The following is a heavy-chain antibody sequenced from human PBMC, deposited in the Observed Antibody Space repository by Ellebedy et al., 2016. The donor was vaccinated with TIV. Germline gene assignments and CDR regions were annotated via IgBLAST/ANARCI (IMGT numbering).Heavy chain of an antibody. CDR3: ARDPTIAARPNWFDP. D-gene: IGHD6-6*01. CDR2: ISWNSGSI. Sequence: SLKISXAASGFTFDDYAMHWVRQAPGKGLEWVSGISWNSGSIGYADSVKGRFTISRDNAKNTLYLQMNSLRAEDTAVYYCARDPTIAARPNWFDPWGQGTLVTVSS. V-gene: IGHV3-9*01. J-gene: IGHJ5*02. CDR1: GFTFDDYA.